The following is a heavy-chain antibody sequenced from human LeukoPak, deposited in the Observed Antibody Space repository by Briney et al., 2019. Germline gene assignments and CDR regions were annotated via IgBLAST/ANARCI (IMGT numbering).Heavy chain of an antibody. CDR2: INQDGSEN. V-gene: IGHV3-7*01. J-gene: IGHJ4*02. Sequence: PGESLRLSCAASGFTFSDYWMNWVRQAPGKGLEWVANINQDGSENYYVDSVKGRFTISRDNAKNSLYLQMNSLRAEDTAVYYCVAKDFDYWGQGTLVPVSP. CDR1: GFTFSDYW. CDR3: VAKDFDY.